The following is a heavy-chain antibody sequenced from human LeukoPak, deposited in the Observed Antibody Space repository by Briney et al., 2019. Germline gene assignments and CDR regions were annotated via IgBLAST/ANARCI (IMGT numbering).Heavy chain of an antibody. Sequence: GASVKVSCKASGYTFNNYGINWVRQAPGQGREWMGWISTYNDNTNYAQKLQGRVTLTTDTSTSTAYMELRSLTSDDTAVYYCARVVFEVGFQFDFWGQGTLVTVSS. CDR1: GYTFNNYG. J-gene: IGHJ4*02. CDR3: ARVVFEVGFQFDF. CDR2: ISTYNDNT. V-gene: IGHV1-18*01. D-gene: IGHD1-26*01.